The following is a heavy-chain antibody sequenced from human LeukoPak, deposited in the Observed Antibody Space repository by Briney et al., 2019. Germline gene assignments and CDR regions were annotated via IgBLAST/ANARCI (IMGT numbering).Heavy chain of an antibody. CDR1: GGTFSSYA. Sequence: SVKVSCKASGGTFSSYAISWVRQAPGQGLEWMGEIIPIFGTANYAQKFQGRVTITADESTSTAYMELSSLRSEDTAVYYCASREDAAAPGFYGMDVWGKGTTVTVSS. CDR3: ASREDAAAPGFYGMDV. CDR2: IIPIFGTA. J-gene: IGHJ6*04. D-gene: IGHD6-13*01. V-gene: IGHV1-69*13.